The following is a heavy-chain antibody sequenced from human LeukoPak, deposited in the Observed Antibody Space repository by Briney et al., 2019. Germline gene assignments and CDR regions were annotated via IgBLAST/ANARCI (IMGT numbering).Heavy chain of an antibody. J-gene: IGHJ6*03. CDR3: ARGLTSSRTRYYYMDV. V-gene: IGHV4-34*01. CDR2: INRSGST. Sequence: SETLSLTCAVYGGSFSGYYWSWIRQPPGKGLEWIGEINRSGSTNYNPSLKSRVTISVDTSKNQFSLKLSSVTAADTAVYYCARGLTSSRTRYYYMDVWGKGITVTVSS. D-gene: IGHD6-13*01. CDR1: GGSFSGYY.